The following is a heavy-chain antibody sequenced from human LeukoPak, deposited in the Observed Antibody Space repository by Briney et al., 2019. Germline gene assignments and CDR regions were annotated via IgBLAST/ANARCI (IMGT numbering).Heavy chain of an antibody. D-gene: IGHD3-9*01. CDR2: ITGSGGNT. Sequence: GASLRLSCAASGFTFSNYTMSWVRQAPGKGLEWVSAITGSGGNTYYADSVKGRFTISRDNSKNTVFLQMNSLRAEDTAVYYCAKWGDYDVLTGYYVSDYWGQGTLVTVSS. CDR1: GFTFSNYT. V-gene: IGHV3-23*01. CDR3: AKWGDYDVLTGYYVSDY. J-gene: IGHJ4*02.